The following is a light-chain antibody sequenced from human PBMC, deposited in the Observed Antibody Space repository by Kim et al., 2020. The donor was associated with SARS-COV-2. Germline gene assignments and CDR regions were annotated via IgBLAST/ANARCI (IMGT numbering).Light chain of an antibody. J-gene: IGLJ3*02. Sequence: QPVLTQPPSVSAAPGQKVTISCSGSSSNIGNNYVSWYQQLPGTAPKLLIYDNNKRPSGIPDRFSGSKSGTSATLGITGLQTGDEADYYCGTWDSSLSAGVFGGGTQLTVL. CDR3: GTWDSSLSAGV. V-gene: IGLV1-51*01. CDR2: DNN. CDR1: SSNIGNNY.